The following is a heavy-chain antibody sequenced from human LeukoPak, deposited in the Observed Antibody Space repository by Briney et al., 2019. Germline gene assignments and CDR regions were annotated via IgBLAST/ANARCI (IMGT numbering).Heavy chain of an antibody. CDR3: ARDGAHNTLTGYYTRNWFDP. V-gene: IGHV1-69*05. J-gene: IGHJ5*02. CDR2: IIPIFGTA. CDR1: GGTFSSYA. D-gene: IGHD3-9*01. Sequence: GASVKVSCKASGGTFSSYAISWVRQAPGQGLEWMGGIIPIFGTANYAQKFQGRVTITTDESTSTAYMELRSLRFEDTAVYYCARDGAHNTLTGYYTRNWFDPWGQGTLVTVSS.